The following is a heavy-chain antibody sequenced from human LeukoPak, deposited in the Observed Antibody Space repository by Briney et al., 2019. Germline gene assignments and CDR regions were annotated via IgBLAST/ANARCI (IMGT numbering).Heavy chain of an antibody. CDR3: ARGLTIYFYYMDV. D-gene: IGHD5-24*01. V-gene: IGHV1-2*02. J-gene: IGHJ6*03. CDR2: INPNSGGT. Sequence: ASVKVSCKASGYTFTGYYMHWVRQAPGQGLEWMGWINPNSGGTNYAQKFQGRVTMTRDTSISTAYMELSTLRSDDTAMYYCARGLTIYFYYMDVWGKGTTVTVSS. CDR1: GYTFTGYY.